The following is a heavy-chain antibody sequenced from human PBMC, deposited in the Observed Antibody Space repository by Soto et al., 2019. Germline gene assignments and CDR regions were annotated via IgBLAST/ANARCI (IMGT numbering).Heavy chain of an antibody. Sequence: QVQLVQSGAEVKKPGASVKVSCKASGYTFTSYGISWVRQAPGQGLEWMGWISAYNGNTNYAQKPQGRVTMTTDTYTSTAYVELRSLRSDDTAVYDCAREPATTPYTLGAGGFDYWGQGTLVTVSS. D-gene: IGHD1-26*01. CDR3: AREPATTPYTLGAGGFDY. CDR1: GYTFTSYG. J-gene: IGHJ4*02. CDR2: ISAYNGNT. V-gene: IGHV1-18*01.